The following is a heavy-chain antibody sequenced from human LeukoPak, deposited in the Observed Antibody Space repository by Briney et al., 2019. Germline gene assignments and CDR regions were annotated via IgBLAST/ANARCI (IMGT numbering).Heavy chain of an antibody. CDR2: IYYSGIT. Sequence: SETLSLTCTVSGGSISSSSYYWGWIRQPPGKGLGWIGSIYYSGITYYNPSLKSRVTISVDTSKNQFSLKLSSVTAADTAVYYCARVLPHIRGVKYYYGMDVWGQGTTVTVSS. J-gene: IGHJ6*02. CDR1: GGSISSSSYY. CDR3: ARVLPHIRGVKYYYGMDV. D-gene: IGHD3-10*01. V-gene: IGHV4-39*01.